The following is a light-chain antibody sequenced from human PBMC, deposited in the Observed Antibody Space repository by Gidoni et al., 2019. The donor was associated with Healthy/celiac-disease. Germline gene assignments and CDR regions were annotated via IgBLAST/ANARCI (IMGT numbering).Light chain of an antibody. J-gene: IGKJ4*01. CDR1: QGISSA. Sequence: AIQLTQSPSSLSASVGDRVTITCRSSQGISSALAWYQQKPGEAPKLLIYDASSLESGVPSRFSGSGSRTDFTLTISSLQPEDFATYYWQQFKSYPQGTFGGGTKVEIK. V-gene: IGKV1-13*02. CDR2: DAS. CDR3: QQFKSYPQGT.